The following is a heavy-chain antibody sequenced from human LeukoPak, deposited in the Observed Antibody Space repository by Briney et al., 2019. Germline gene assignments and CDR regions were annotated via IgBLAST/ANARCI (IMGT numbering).Heavy chain of an antibody. CDR3: ARPEAANYYYGMDV. V-gene: IGHV4-39*01. J-gene: IGHJ6*02. CDR1: GGSISSSSYY. CDR2: IYYSGST. Sequence: SETLPLACTVSGGSISSSSYYWGWIRQPPGKGLEWIGSIYYSGSTYYNPSLKSRVTISVDTSRNQFSLKLSSVTAADTAVYYCARPEAANYYYGMDVWGQGTTVTVSS.